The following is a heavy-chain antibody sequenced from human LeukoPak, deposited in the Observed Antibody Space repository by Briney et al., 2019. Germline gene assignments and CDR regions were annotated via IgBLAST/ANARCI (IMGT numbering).Heavy chain of an antibody. CDR2: IYYSGST. V-gene: IGHV4-59*12. J-gene: IGHJ4*02. CDR3: ARDLYYYDSSGPREDY. CDR1: GGSISTFY. Sequence: SETLSLTCTVSGGSISTFYWTWIRQPPGKGLEWIGSIYYSGSTYYNPSLKSRVTISVDTSKNQFSLKLSSVTAADTAVYYCARDLYYYDSSGPREDYWGQGTLVTVSS. D-gene: IGHD3-22*01.